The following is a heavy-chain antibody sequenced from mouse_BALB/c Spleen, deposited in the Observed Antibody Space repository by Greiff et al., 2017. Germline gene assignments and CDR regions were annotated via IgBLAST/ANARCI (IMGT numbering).Heavy chain of an antibody. V-gene: IGHV5-6*01. CDR3: ARHEEITTAPYFDV. CDR2: ISSGGSYT. D-gene: IGHD1-2*01. J-gene: IGHJ1*01. CDR1: GFTFSSYG. Sequence: VQLKESGGDLVKPGGSLKLSCAASGFTFSSYGMSWVRQTPDKRLEWVATISSGGSYTYYPDSVKGRFTISRDNAKNTLYLQMSSLKSEDTAMYYCARHEEITTAPYFDVWGAGTTVTVSS.